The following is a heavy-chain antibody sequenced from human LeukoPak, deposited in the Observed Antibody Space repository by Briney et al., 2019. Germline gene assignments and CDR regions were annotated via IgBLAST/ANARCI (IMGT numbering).Heavy chain of an antibody. J-gene: IGHJ4*02. V-gene: IGHV4-59*08. CDR3: VRHSRVVAFDY. Sequence: AETLTLTCTVSGGSISSYHWSWIRQPPGKGLEWIGYIYYSGSTNYIPSLKSRVTISEDTSKNQVSLELSSVTAADTAVYYCVRHSRVVAFDYWGQGNLVTVSS. D-gene: IGHD2-15*01. CDR1: GGSISSYH. CDR2: IYYSGST.